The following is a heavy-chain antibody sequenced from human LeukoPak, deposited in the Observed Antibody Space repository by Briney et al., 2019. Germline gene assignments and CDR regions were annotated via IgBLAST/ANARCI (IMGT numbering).Heavy chain of an antibody. J-gene: IGHJ5*02. D-gene: IGHD2-15*01. CDR2: ISYDGSNK. CDR1: GFTFSSYA. V-gene: IGHV3-30-3*01. Sequence: GRSLRLSCAASGFTFSSYAMHWVRQAPGKGLEWVAVISYDGSNKYYADSVKGRFTISRDNSKDTLYLQMNSLRAEDTAVYYCARGGVVVVAATPDWFDPWAREPWSPSPQ. CDR3: ARGGVVVVAATPDWFDP.